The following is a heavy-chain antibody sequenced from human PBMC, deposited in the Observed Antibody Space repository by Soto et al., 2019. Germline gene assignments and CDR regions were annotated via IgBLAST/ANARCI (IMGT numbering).Heavy chain of an antibody. D-gene: IGHD1-1*01. V-gene: IGHV1-8*01. CDR3: TRGRNSGDGYNGGGY. Sequence: ASVKVSCKASGYTFTSFDINWVRQATGQGLEWMGWMNPNSGHAGYAQKFQGRVTMTRDTSISTAYMELSSLRYEDTAVYYCTRGRNSGDGYNGGGYWGQGTLVTVSS. CDR2: MNPNSGHA. CDR1: GYTFTSFD. J-gene: IGHJ4*02.